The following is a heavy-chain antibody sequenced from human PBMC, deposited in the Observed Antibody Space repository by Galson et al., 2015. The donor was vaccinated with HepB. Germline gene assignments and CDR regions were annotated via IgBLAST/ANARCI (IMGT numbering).Heavy chain of an antibody. CDR3: ARGYYGTDV. Sequence: SLRLSCAVSAVSFRSYWMSWVRQAQGKGLEWVANIKEDGSERYYVDSVRGRFTISRDNAKNSLYLQMNSLRAEDTALYYCARGYYGTDVWGQGTTVTVSS. CDR1: AVSFRSYW. CDR2: IKEDGSER. D-gene: IGHD1-14*01. V-gene: IGHV3-7*03. J-gene: IGHJ6*02.